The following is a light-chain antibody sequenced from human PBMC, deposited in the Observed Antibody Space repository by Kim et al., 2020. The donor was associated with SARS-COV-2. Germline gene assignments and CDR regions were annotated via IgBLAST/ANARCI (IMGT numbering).Light chain of an antibody. CDR1: SFNIGRNS. Sequence: GQRVTVPCSGSSFNIGRNSVFWYQQFPGTAPKVLIYRNNQRPSGVPDRFSGSKSDTSASLAISGLRSEDEADYYCAAWDDSLSGVVFGGGTQLTVL. J-gene: IGLJ2*01. V-gene: IGLV1-47*01. CDR2: RNN. CDR3: AAWDDSLSGVV.